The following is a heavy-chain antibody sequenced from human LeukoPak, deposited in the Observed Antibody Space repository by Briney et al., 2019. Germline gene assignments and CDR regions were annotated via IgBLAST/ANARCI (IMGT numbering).Heavy chain of an antibody. Sequence: GGSLTLSCTASGFTFSSFAMSWVRQAPGKGLEWVSTISGSGGSTSYADSVKGRFTISRDNSKNTLYLQMNSLRAEDTALYYCAKNSRSSGYYLDYWGQGTLVTVSS. CDR3: AKNSRSSGYYLDY. CDR1: GFTFSSFA. D-gene: IGHD3-22*01. CDR2: ISGSGGST. J-gene: IGHJ4*02. V-gene: IGHV3-23*01.